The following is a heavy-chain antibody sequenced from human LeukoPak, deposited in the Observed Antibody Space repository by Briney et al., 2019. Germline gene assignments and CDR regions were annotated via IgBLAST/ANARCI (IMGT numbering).Heavy chain of an antibody. V-gene: IGHV4-59*01. J-gene: IGHJ5*02. Sequence: SETLSLTCTVSGGSISGYYWSWIRQPPGRGLEWIGFVYYSGSTSYNPSLKSRVTISVDASKSQFSLKLTSVTAADTAVYYCARGRGGGGSSNNWFDPWAREPWSLSPQ. CDR2: VYYSGST. CDR3: ARGRGGGGSSNNWFDP. CDR1: GGSISGYY. D-gene: IGHD2-15*01.